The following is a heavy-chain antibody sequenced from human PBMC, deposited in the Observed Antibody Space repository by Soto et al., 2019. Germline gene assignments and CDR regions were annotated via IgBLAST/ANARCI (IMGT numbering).Heavy chain of an antibody. D-gene: IGHD5-18*01. J-gene: IGHJ4*02. CDR1: GFSLSTSGVG. Sequence: QITLKESGPTLVKPTQTLTLTCTFSGFSLSTSGVGVGWIRQPPGKALEWLALIYWDDDKRYSPSLKSRLTITKDPSKNQVVLTMTNIDPVDTATYYCAHNAYYSYCYGDYFDYWGQGTLVTVSS. CDR2: IYWDDDK. CDR3: AHNAYYSYCYGDYFDY. V-gene: IGHV2-5*02.